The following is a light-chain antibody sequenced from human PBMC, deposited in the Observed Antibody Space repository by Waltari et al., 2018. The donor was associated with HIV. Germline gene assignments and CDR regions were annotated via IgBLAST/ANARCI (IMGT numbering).Light chain of an antibody. CDR2: GTS. V-gene: IGKV3-20*01. CDR3: QHYDSSVT. Sequence: EIVLTQSPGTLSLSPGERVTLSCRASESVSSSSLVWYQQKPGQAPRLLIYGTSSRSTGIPDRFSGSGSDTDFTLTISRLDREDFAVYYCQHYDSSVTFGQGTRLEIK. J-gene: IGKJ5*01. CDR1: ESVSSSS.